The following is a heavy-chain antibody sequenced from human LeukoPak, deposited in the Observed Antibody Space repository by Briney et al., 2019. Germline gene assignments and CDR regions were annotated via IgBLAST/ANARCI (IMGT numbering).Heavy chain of an antibody. D-gene: IGHD5-24*01. J-gene: IGHJ4*02. CDR3: GKSPERREVYRISPHFDY. Sequence: PGGSLRLSCAASGFTFSTYCMHWVRQAPGKGLEWVAVISYDGSNKYYADSVKGRFTISRDNSKNTLYLQMNSLRGEDTAMYYCGKSPERREVYRISPHFDYWGQGTLVTVSS. CDR2: ISYDGSNK. CDR1: GFTFSTYC. V-gene: IGHV3-30*18.